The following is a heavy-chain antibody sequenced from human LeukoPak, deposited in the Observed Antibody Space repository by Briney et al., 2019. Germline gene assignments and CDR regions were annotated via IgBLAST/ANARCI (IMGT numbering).Heavy chain of an antibody. J-gene: IGHJ5*02. CDR3: ARHVRFYYDSSGPPLNWFDL. CDR1: GGSISSYY. Sequence: SETLSLTCTVSGGSISSYYWSWIRQPPGKGLEWIGYIYYSGSTNYNPSLKSRVTISVDTSKNQFSLKLSSVTAADTAVYYCARHVRFYYDSSGPPLNWFDLWGQGTLVTVSS. V-gene: IGHV4-59*08. CDR2: IYYSGST. D-gene: IGHD3-22*01.